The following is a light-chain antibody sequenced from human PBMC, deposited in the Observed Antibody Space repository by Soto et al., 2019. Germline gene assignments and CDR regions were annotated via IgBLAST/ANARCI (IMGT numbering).Light chain of an antibody. J-gene: IGLJ3*02. V-gene: IGLV1-44*01. Sequence: QSVLTQPPSASGTPGQRVTISCSGSTSNIEENSVTWYQRLPGTAPKVLIYDDYQRPSGVPDRFSGSKSGTSASLAISDLQSEDEGDYYCTAWDDSLNAWLFGGGTQLTVL. CDR3: TAWDDSLNAWL. CDR1: TSNIEENS. CDR2: DDY.